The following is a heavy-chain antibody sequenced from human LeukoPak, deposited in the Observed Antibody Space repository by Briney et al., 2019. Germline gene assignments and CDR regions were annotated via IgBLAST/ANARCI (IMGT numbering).Heavy chain of an antibody. Sequence: SGPTLANPPQTLTLTCTVSGFSLTTGGIGVTWIRQPPGKDLECLARPDWLDDSYFSPSLERRLTISKDASKNQVVLSLSNVDPSDTAIYFWARISGYSGHEDFWGQGILVTVSS. CDR1: GFSLTTGGIG. CDR3: ARISGYSGHEDF. CDR2: PDWLDDS. D-gene: IGHD5-12*01. V-gene: IGHV2-70*11. J-gene: IGHJ4*02.